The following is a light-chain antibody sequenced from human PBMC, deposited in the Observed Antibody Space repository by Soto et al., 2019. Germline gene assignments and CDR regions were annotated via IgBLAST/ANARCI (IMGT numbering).Light chain of an antibody. CDR2: DVS. CDR3: SSYTRSSTYV. Sequence: QSALTQPASVSGSPGQSITISCTGNSSDVGGYNYVSWYQQHPGKAPKLMIYDVSNRPSGVSNRFSGSKSGTTASLTISGLQAEDEADYYCSSYTRSSTYVFGTGTKVTVL. J-gene: IGLJ1*01. CDR1: SSDVGGYNY. V-gene: IGLV2-14*01.